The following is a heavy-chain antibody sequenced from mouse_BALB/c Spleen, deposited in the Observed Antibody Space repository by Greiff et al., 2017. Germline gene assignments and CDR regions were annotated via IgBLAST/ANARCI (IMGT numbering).Heavy chain of an antibody. Sequence: QVQLQQSGAELVRPVTSVKVSCKASGYAFTNYLIEWVKQRPGQGLEWIGVINPGSGGTNYNEKFKGKATLTADKSSSTAYMQLSSLTSDDSAVYFCARVYGNYVGYFDVWGAGTTVTVSS. CDR3: ARVYGNYVGYFDV. CDR1: GYAFTNYL. CDR2: INPGSGGT. J-gene: IGHJ1*01. V-gene: IGHV1-54*01. D-gene: IGHD2-1*01.